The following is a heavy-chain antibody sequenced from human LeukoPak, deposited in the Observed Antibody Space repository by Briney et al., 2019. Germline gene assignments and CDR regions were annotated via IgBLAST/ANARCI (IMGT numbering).Heavy chain of an antibody. Sequence: SETLSLTCAVYGGSFSGYYWSWIRQPPGKGLEWIGEINHSGSTNYNPSLKSRVTISVDTSKNQFSLKLSSVTAAGTAVYYCARGGYCSGGSCYPVAFDYWGQGTLVTVSS. CDR1: GGSFSGYY. J-gene: IGHJ4*02. CDR3: ARGGYCSGGSCYPVAFDY. D-gene: IGHD2-15*01. V-gene: IGHV4-34*01. CDR2: INHSGST.